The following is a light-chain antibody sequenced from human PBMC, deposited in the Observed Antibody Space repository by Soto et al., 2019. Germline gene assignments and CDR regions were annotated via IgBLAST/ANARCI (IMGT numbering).Light chain of an antibody. J-gene: IGLJ1*01. Sequence: QSVLSQPPSVSGTPAQRVTISCSGSSSNIGSDAVNSYQQLPGTAPKLLIYTNNQRPSGVPDRFSGSKSGTSASLAISGLQSEDEADYYCATWDNSLNGYVFGAGTKLTVL. CDR1: SSNIGSDA. CDR2: TNN. CDR3: ATWDNSLNGYV. V-gene: IGLV1-44*01.